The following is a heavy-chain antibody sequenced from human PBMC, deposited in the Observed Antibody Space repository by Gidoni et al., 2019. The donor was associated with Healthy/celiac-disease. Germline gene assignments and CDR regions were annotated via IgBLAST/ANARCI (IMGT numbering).Heavy chain of an antibody. Sequence: GWIRQPPGKGLEWIGSIYYSGSTYYNPSLKSRVTISVDTSKNQFSLKLSSVTAADTAVYYCARPSYCSSTSCFYFDYWGQGTLVTVSS. J-gene: IGHJ4*02. D-gene: IGHD2-2*01. CDR3: ARPSYCSSTSCFYFDY. CDR2: IYYSGST. V-gene: IGHV4-39*01.